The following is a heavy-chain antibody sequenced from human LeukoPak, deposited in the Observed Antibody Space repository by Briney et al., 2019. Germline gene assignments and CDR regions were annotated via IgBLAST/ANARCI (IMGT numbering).Heavy chain of an antibody. J-gene: IGHJ4*02. Sequence: PGGSLRLSCAASGFTFSSYAMSWVRQAPGKGLEWVSAISGSGGSTYYADSVKGRFTISRDNSKNTLYLQMNSLRAEDTAVYFCARDHDSGGGGGYWGQGTLVTVSS. CDR1: GFTFSSYA. D-gene: IGHD1-26*01. V-gene: IGHV3-23*01. CDR3: ARDHDSGGGGGY. CDR2: ISGSGGST.